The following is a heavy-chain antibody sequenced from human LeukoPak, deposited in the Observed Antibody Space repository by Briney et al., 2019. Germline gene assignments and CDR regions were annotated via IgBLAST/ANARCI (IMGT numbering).Heavy chain of an antibody. V-gene: IGHV3-33*08. CDR1: GFTFSSYG. Sequence: PGGSLRLSCAASGFTFSSYGMHWVRQAPGKGLEWVAVIWYGGSNKYYADSVKGRFTISRDNSKNTLYLQMNSLRAEDTAVYYCARGGYSGYDRDWGFDYWGQGTLVTVSS. CDR3: ARGGYSGYDRDWGFDY. CDR2: IWYGGSNK. J-gene: IGHJ4*02. D-gene: IGHD5-12*01.